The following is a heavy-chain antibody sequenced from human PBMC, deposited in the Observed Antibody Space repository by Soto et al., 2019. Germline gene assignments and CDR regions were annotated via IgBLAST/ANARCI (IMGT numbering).Heavy chain of an antibody. CDR1: GFTFDDYT. V-gene: IGHV3-43*01. CDR3: AKDSVAAAGCYYYGMDV. Sequence: GGSLRLACAASGFTFDDYTMHWVRQAPGKGLEWVSLISWDGGSTYYADSVKGRFTISRDNSKNSLYLQMNSLRTEDTALYYCAKDSVAAAGCYYYGMDVWGQGTTVTVSS. CDR2: ISWDGGST. J-gene: IGHJ6*02. D-gene: IGHD6-13*01.